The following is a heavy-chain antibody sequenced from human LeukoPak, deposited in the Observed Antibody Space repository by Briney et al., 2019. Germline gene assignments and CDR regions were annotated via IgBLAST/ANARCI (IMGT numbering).Heavy chain of an antibody. CDR2: ISSSSSYI. CDR1: GFTFSSYS. Sequence: PGGSLRLSCAASGFTFSSYSMNWVRQAPGKGLEWVSSISSSSSYIYYADSVKGRFTISRDNAKNSLYLQMNSLRAEDTAVYYCARDSQMATRPYNWFDPWGQGTLVTVSS. V-gene: IGHV3-21*01. J-gene: IGHJ5*02. CDR3: ARDSQMATRPYNWFDP. D-gene: IGHD5-24*01.